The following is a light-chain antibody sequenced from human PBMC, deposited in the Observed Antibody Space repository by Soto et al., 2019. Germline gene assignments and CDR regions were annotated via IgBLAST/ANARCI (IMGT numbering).Light chain of an antibody. CDR3: QQYNNWLPIT. V-gene: IGKV3-15*01. CDR1: EGVASSS. CDR2: GAA. J-gene: IGKJ5*01. Sequence: IVLTLSPGTMSLSPGERATLSCRAVEGVASSSLAWYQQQPGQAPSLLIYGAATRATGIPARFSGSGSGTEFTLTISSLQSEDFAVDYCQQYNNWLPITFGQGTRLEI.